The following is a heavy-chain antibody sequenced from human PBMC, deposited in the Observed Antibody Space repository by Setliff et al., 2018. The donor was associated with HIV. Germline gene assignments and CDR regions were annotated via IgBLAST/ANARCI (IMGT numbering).Heavy chain of an antibody. CDR2: INQDGSDK. V-gene: IGHV3-7*01. CDR1: GFIFSTNW. CDR3: ARGGASSLPLDY. J-gene: IGHJ4*01. D-gene: IGHD6-13*01. Sequence: QTGGSLRLSCAASGFIFSTNWMSWVRQAPGKGPEWVANINQDGSDKYYVPSVKGRFTISRDNAKNSLYLQMNSLRAEDTAIYYCARGGASSLPLDYRGHGTLVTVSS.